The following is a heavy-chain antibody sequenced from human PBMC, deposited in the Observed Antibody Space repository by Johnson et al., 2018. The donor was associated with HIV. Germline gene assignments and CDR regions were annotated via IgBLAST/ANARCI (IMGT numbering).Heavy chain of an antibody. CDR2: ISSGGRTI. J-gene: IGHJ3*02. CDR3: ARVLGDYAYHI. CDR1: GFKFSDYH. D-gene: IGHD4-17*01. V-gene: IGHV3-11*04. Sequence: QVQLVESGGGLVKPGGSLRLSCVASGFKFSDYHMSWIRQAPGKGLEWVSYISSGGRTIYYADSVKGRFTISRDNAKNSLYLQMNSLRVEDTAVYYCARVLGDYAYHIWGQGTMVTVSS.